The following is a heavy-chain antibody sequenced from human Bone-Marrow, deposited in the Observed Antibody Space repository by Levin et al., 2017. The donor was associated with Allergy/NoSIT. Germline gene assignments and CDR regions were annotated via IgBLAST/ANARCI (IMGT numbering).Heavy chain of an antibody. CDR1: GTSISNFY. D-gene: IGHD3-10*01. CDR2: ISYSGST. V-gene: IGHV4-59*01. CDR3: ACIRSGRYYGMSV. J-gene: IGHJ6*02. Sequence: SETLSLTCTVSGTSISNFYWNWIRQSPGRGFEWIGYISYSGSTDYNPSLKSRVTMSEDTSKNQFSLRLTSVTAADTAIYYCACIRSGRYYGMSVWGQGTTVTVSS.